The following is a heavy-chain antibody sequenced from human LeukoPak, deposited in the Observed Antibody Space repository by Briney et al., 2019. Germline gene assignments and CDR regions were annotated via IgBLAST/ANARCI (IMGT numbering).Heavy chain of an antibody. CDR3: AGETPTSDFNALDV. CDR2: IHNNGAI. V-gene: IGHV3-48*03. J-gene: IGHJ3*01. CDR1: GFNFRDHE. D-gene: IGHD2-2*01. Sequence: PGGSLRLSCVASGFNFRDHEMNWVRQAPGKGLEWVSKIHNNGAISYANSVKGRFIISRDNARSSLYLQMNNLRAEDTALYFCAGETPTSDFNALDVWGQGTVVTVS.